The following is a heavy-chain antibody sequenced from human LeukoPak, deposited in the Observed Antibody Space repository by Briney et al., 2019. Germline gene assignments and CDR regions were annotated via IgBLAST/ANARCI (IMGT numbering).Heavy chain of an antibody. CDR2: INHSGST. CDR1: GGSFSAYY. J-gene: IGHJ4*02. D-gene: IGHD3-22*01. Sequence: SETLSLTCAVYGGSFSAYYWSWIRQPPGKGLEWIGEINHSGSTNYNPSLTSRVTMSVDTSKNQFSLKLSSVAAADTAVYYCAGNDSSGSVNYWGQGTLVTVSS. CDR3: AGNDSSGSVNY. V-gene: IGHV4-34*01.